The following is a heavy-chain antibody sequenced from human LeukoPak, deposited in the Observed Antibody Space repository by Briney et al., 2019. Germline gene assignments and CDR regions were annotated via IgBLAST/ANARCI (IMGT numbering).Heavy chain of an antibody. V-gene: IGHV1-2*07. Sequence: ASVKVSCKTSGYTFIGHYIHWVRQAPGQGLEWMGWINPKNGGANYAPRFRGRVTMTRDRSTSTVYMELARLTSDDTAVYYCARVGMAGTDYFDPWGQGTLVTVSS. CDR2: INPKNGGA. J-gene: IGHJ5*02. CDR3: ARVGMAGTDYFDP. D-gene: IGHD1/OR15-1a*01. CDR1: GYTFIGHY.